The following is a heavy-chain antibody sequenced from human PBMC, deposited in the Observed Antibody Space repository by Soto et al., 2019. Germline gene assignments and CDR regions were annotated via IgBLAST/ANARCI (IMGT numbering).Heavy chain of an antibody. CDR3: AREVYDSRGAFDY. J-gene: IGHJ4*02. CDR2: ISYDGSNK. Sequence: QVQLVESGGGVVQPGRSLRLSCAASGFTFSSYAMHWVRQAPGKGLEWVAVISYDGSNKYYADSVKGRFTISRDNSKNTLYLQMNSLSAEDAAVYYCAREVYDSRGAFDYWGQGTLVTVSS. V-gene: IGHV3-30-3*01. CDR1: GFTFSSYA. D-gene: IGHD3-22*01.